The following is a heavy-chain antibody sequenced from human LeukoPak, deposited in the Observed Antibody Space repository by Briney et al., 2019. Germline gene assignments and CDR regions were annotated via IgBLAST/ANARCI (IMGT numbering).Heavy chain of an antibody. J-gene: IGHJ4*02. CDR1: GYTFTSYG. V-gene: IGHV1-18*01. CDR2: ISAYNGNT. CDR3: ARSIAVAGLFDY. D-gene: IGHD6-19*01. Sequence: ASVKVSCKASGYTFTSYGISWVRQAPGQGLEWMGWISAYNGNTNYAQKLQGRVTMTTDTSTSTAYMELRSLRSDDTAVYCCARSIAVAGLFDYWGQGTLVTVSS.